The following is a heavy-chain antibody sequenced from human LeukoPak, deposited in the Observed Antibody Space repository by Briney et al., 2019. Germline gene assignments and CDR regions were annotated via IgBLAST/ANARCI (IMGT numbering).Heavy chain of an antibody. V-gene: IGHV4-4*09. CDR1: GGSLSSYY. D-gene: IGHD3-3*01. CDR2: ISTSGNT. J-gene: IGHJ6*03. Sequence: SETLSLTCTVSGGSLSSYYWTWIRQPPGKGLEWIGYISTSGNTKYNPSLKSRLTLSGDTSKNQFSLKLSSVTAADTAVYYCARHVGITIFGVVAEYMDVWGKGTTVTVSS. CDR3: ARHVGITIFGVVAEYMDV.